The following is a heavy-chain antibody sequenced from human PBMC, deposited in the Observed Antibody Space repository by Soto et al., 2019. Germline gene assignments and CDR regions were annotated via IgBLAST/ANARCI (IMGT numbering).Heavy chain of an antibody. CDR1: GFIFSSYS. Sequence: GGSLRLSCAASGFIFSSYSINWVRQAPGKGLEWISYISSSTTTIYYADSLKGRFTISRDNAKNSVYLQMNSLRDEDTAVYYCAREPNWNDLGFDYWGQGTLVTVSS. V-gene: IGHV3-48*02. J-gene: IGHJ4*02. D-gene: IGHD1-20*01. CDR2: ISSSTTTI. CDR3: AREPNWNDLGFDY.